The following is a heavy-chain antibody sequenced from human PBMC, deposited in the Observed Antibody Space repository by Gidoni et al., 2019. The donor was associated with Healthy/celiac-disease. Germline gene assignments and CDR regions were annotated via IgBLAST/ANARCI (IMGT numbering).Heavy chain of an antibody. D-gene: IGHD5-18*01. CDR2: ISYDGSNK. CDR1: GFTFRSYG. CDR3: AKTPGYSYGTHFDY. V-gene: IGHV3-30*18. Sequence: QVQLVESGGGVVQPGRSLRLSCAASGFTFRSYGMHWVRQAPGKGLEWVAVISYDGSNKYYADSVKGRFTISRDNSKNTLYLQMNSLRAEDTAVYYCAKTPGYSYGTHFDYWGQGTLVTVSS. J-gene: IGHJ4*02.